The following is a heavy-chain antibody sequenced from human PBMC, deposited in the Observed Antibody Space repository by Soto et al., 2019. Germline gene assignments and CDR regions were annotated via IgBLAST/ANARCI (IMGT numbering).Heavy chain of an antibody. J-gene: IGHJ4*02. Sequence: TLSLTCTVSGGSISSSSYYWGWIRQPPGKGLEWIGSIYYSGSTYYNPSLKSRVTISVDTSKNQFSLKLSSVTAADTAVYYCARRYDFWSGSQVDYWGQGTLVTSPQ. CDR3: ARRYDFWSGSQVDY. CDR2: IYYSGST. V-gene: IGHV4-39*01. D-gene: IGHD3-3*01. CDR1: GGSISSSSYY.